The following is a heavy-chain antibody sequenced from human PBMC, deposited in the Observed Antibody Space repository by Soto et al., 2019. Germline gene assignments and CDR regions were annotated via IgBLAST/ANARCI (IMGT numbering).Heavy chain of an antibody. CDR3: ARSYCGGDCYSDFDY. J-gene: IGHJ4*02. CDR1: GGSISSGGYY. Sequence: SETLSLTCTVSGGSISSGGYYWSWIRQHPGKGLEWIGYIYYGGSTYYNPSLKSRVTISVDTSKNQFSLKLSSVTAADTAVYYCARSYCGGDCYSDFDYWGQGTLVTVSS. D-gene: IGHD2-21*02. V-gene: IGHV4-31*03. CDR2: IYYGGST.